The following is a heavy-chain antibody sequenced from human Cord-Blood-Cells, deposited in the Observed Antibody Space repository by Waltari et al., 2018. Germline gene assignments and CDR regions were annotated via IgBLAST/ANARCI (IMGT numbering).Heavy chain of an antibody. CDR2: IYYSGST. Sequence: QLQLQESRPGLVKPSETPSLTCHVPGGSISSSSYSLGWIRQPPGKGLEWIGSIYYSGSTYYNPSLKSRVTISVDTSKNQFSLKLSSVTAADTAVYYCARFRGYYDAFDIWGQGTMVTVSS. D-gene: IGHD3-22*01. J-gene: IGHJ3*02. V-gene: IGHV4-39*01. CDR1: GGSISSSSYS. CDR3: ARFRGYYDAFDI.